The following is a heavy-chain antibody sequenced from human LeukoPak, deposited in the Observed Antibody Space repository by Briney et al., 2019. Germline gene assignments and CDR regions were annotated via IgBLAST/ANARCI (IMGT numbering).Heavy chain of an antibody. CDR2: IYYTGST. V-gene: IGHV4-59*12. CDR3: ARGEYYYDSSGYWDFDY. CDR1: GGSISSYY. J-gene: IGHJ4*02. D-gene: IGHD3-22*01. Sequence: PSETLSLTCTVSGGSISSYYWSWIRQPPGKGLEWIGYIYYTGSTNYNPSLKSRVTISVDTSKNQFSLKLSSVTAADTAVYYCARGEYYYDSSGYWDFDYWGQGTLVTVSS.